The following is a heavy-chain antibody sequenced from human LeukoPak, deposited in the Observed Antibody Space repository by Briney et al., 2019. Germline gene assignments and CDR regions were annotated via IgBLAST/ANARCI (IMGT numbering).Heavy chain of an antibody. Sequence: ASVKVSCKASGYTFTSYYMHWVRQPPGQGLEWMGIINPSGGSTSYAQKLQGRVTMTTDTSTSTAYMELRSLRSDDTAVYYCAILRWDIVVVVAAGMDVWGQGTTVTVSS. CDR1: GYTFTSYY. V-gene: IGHV1-46*01. D-gene: IGHD2-15*01. CDR2: INPSGGST. J-gene: IGHJ6*02. CDR3: AILRWDIVVVVAAGMDV.